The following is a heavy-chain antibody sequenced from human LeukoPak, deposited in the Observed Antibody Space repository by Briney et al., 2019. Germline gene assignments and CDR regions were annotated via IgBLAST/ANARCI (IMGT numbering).Heavy chain of an antibody. CDR1: GYTFTSYD. CDR2: MNPNSGNT. J-gene: IGHJ5*02. Sequence: ASVKVSCKASGYTFTSYDINWVRQGTGQGLEWMGWMNPNSGNTGYAQKFQGRVTMTRNTSISTAYMELSSLRSEDTAVYYCARGWVNCSGGSCYSSWFDPWGQGTLVTVSS. V-gene: IGHV1-8*01. CDR3: ARGWVNCSGGSCYSSWFDP. D-gene: IGHD2-15*01.